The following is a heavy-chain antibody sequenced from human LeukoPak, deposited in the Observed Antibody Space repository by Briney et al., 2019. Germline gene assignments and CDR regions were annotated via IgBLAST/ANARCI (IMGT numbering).Heavy chain of an antibody. D-gene: IGHD3-22*01. Sequence: GESLKISCKGSGYSFTSYWIGWVRQMPGKGLEWMGIIYPGDSDTRYSPSFQGQVTISADKSISTAYLQWSSLKASDTAMYYCARRTYYYDSSGYYKVYYFDYWGQGTLVTVSS. V-gene: IGHV5-51*01. CDR1: GYSFTSYW. CDR2: IYPGDSDT. CDR3: ARRTYYYDSSGYYKVYYFDY. J-gene: IGHJ4*02.